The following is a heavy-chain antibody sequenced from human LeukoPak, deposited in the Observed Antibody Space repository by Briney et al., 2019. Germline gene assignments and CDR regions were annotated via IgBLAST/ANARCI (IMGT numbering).Heavy chain of an antibody. CDR2: INHSGST. CDR3: ARHPFLPQWLVRRNWFDP. D-gene: IGHD6-19*01. CDR1: GGSFSGYY. J-gene: IGHJ5*02. Sequence: SETLSLTCAVYGGSFSGYYWSWIRQPPGKGLEWIGEINHSGSTNYNPSHKSRVTISVDTSKNQFSLKLSSVTAADTAVYYCARHPFLPQWLVRRNWFDPWGQGTLVTVSS. V-gene: IGHV4-34*01.